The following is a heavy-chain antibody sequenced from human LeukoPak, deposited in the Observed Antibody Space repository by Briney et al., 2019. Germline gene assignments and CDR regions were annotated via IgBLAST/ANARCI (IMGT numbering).Heavy chain of an antibody. CDR3: ARARVVRGVLPGYYYYYMDV. D-gene: IGHD3-10*01. CDR1: GYTFTSYD. J-gene: IGHJ6*03. V-gene: IGHV1-8*01. CDR2: MNPNSGNT. Sequence: GASVKVSCKSSGYTFTSYDINWVRQAPGPGLERMGWMNPNSGNTGYAQKFQGRVTITRNTSISTAYMELSSLRSEDTAVYYCARARVVRGVLPGYYYYYMDVWGKGTTVTVSS.